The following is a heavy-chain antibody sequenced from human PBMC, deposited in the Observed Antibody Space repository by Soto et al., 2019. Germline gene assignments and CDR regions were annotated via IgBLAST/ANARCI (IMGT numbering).Heavy chain of an antibody. CDR3: ARERDYFFRDFDS. Sequence: PSETLSLTCSVSGGSITNTHWWSWVRQPPGKGLEWIGEIYHSGSTNYNPSLRTRVTMSVDSSKNQFSLKLTSVTAADSAVYYCARERDYFFRDFDSWGQGTLVTVSS. CDR2: IYHSGST. V-gene: IGHV4-4*02. J-gene: IGHJ4*02. D-gene: IGHD3-16*01. CDR1: GGSITNTHW.